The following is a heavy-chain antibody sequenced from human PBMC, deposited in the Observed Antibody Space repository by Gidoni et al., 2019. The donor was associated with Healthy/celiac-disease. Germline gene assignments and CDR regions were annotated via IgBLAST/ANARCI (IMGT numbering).Heavy chain of an antibody. V-gene: IGHV3-30-3*01. CDR2: ISYDGSNK. J-gene: IGHJ6*02. CDR1: GFTFSRYA. Sequence: QVQLVESGGGVVQPGRSLRLSCAASGFTFSRYAIHWVRQAPGKGLEWVAVISYDGSNKYYADSVKGRFTISRDNSKNTLYLQMNSLRAEDTAVYYCASPAAGTTGTWVRYYYGMDVWGQGTTVTVSS. CDR3: ASPAAGTTGTWVRYYYGMDV. D-gene: IGHD1-1*01.